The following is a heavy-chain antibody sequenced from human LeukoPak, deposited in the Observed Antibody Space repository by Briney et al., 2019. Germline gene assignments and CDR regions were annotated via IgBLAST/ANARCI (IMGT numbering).Heavy chain of an antibody. CDR2: ISSSSSYI. V-gene: IGHV3-21*01. Sequence: GGSLRLSCAASGFTFSSYSMNWVRQAPGKGLEWVSSISSSSSYIYYADSVKGRFTISRDNAKNTLFLQMNSLRADDTAVYYCARDPSSLRDSYDYWGQGTLVTVSS. J-gene: IGHJ4*02. CDR3: ARDPSSLRDSYDY. CDR1: GFTFSSYS.